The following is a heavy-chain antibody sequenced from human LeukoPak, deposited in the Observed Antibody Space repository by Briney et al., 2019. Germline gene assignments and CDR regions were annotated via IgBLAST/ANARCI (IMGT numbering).Heavy chain of an antibody. CDR1: GFTFSSYW. Sequence: GGSLRLSCTTSGFTFSSYWMSWVRQAPGKGLEWVSSFGGNGGNTYYADSVRGRFTISRDNSKSTLYLQMDSLRAEDTAMYFCAKSLNWNFESWGRGTLVTVSS. CDR2: FGGNGGNT. D-gene: IGHD1-1*01. J-gene: IGHJ4*02. V-gene: IGHV3-23*01. CDR3: AKSLNWNFES.